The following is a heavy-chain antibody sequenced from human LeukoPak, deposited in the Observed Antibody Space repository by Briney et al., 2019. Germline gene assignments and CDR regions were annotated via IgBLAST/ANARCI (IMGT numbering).Heavy chain of an antibody. CDR2: IIPIFGTA. CDR1: GGTFSSYA. V-gene: IGHV1-69*13. D-gene: IGHD4-17*01. J-gene: IGHJ6*03. CDR3: ARGSGGATVTTYYYYDMDV. Sequence: SVKVSCKASGGTFSSYAISWVRQAPGQGLEWMGGIIPIFGTANYAQKFQGRVTITADESTSTAYMELSSLRSEDTAVYYCARGSGGATVTTYYYYDMDVWGKGTTVTISS.